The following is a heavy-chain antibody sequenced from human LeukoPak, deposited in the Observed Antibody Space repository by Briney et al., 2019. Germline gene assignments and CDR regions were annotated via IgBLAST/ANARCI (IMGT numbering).Heavy chain of an antibody. CDR2: LSPNSGDT. Sequence: ASVKVSCKGSGYTFTGYYMHWVRQAPGQELEWMGWLSPNSGDTKFPQKFQGRVTVTRDTSISTAYMELSRLTSDDTAVYYCARATDISSWYLAYWGQGTLVTVSS. J-gene: IGHJ4*02. D-gene: IGHD6-13*01. V-gene: IGHV1-2*02. CDR3: ARATDISSWYLAY. CDR1: GYTFTGYY.